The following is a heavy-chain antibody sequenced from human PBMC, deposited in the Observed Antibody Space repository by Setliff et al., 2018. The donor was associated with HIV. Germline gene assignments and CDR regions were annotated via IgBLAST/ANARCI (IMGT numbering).Heavy chain of an antibody. CDR2: INHSGST. J-gene: IGHJ6*02. CDR1: GGAFSGYF. D-gene: IGHD3-22*01. V-gene: IGHV4-34*01. CDR3: ARGPRITLIEVVTSDYYYGMDV. Sequence: SETLSLTCAVYGGAFSGYFWSWIRQPPGKGLEWIGEINHSGSTNYNPSLKSRVTISVDASKNHFTLKVSSVTAADTAVYYCARGPRITLIEVVTSDYYYGMDVWGQGTTVTVSS.